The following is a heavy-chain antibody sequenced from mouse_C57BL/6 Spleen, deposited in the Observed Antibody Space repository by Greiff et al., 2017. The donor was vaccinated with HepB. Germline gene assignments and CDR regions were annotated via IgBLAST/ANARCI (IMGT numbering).Heavy chain of an antibody. J-gene: IGHJ1*03. V-gene: IGHV1-85*01. Sequence: VQLQQSGPELVKPGASVKLSCKASGYTFTSYDINWVKQRPGQGLEWIGWIYPRDGSTKYNEKFKGKATLTVDTSSSTAYMELHSLPSEDSAVYFCARGTGTYYWYVDVWGTGTTVTVSS. CDR3: ARGTGTYYWYVDV. D-gene: IGHD4-1*01. CDR2: IYPRDGST. CDR1: GYTFTSYD.